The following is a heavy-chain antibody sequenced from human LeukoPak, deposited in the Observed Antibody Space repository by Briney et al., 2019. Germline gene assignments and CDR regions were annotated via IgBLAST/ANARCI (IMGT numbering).Heavy chain of an antibody. J-gene: IGHJ3*02. V-gene: IGHV4-34*01. CDR1: GGSFSGYY. CDR3: ARPLGYCSGGSCYSLYAFDI. D-gene: IGHD2-15*01. CDR2: INHSGST. Sequence: SETLSLTCAVYGGSFSGYYWSWIRQPPGKGLEWIGEINHSGSTNYNPSLKSRVTISVDTSKNQFSLKLSSVTAADTAVYYCARPLGYCSGGSCYSLYAFDIWGQGTMVTVSS.